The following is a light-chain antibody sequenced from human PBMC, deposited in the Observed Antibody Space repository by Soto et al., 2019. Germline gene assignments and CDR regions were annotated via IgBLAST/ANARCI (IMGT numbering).Light chain of an antibody. CDR1: QDIRKD. V-gene: IGKV1-6*01. CDR2: GAS. Sequence: AIQMTPSPSSLSASVGARVTITCRASQDIRKDLAWYQQKPGKAPQILIYGASTLQTGVASRFSGSGSATDFTLTINSPQPEDSAAYYCLQDYNYPCTFGQGTKVDIK. CDR3: LQDYNYPCT. J-gene: IGKJ2*02.